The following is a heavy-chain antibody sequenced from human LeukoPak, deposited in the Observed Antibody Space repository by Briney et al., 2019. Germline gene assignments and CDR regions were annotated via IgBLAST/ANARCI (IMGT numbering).Heavy chain of an antibody. CDR2: IVGAGGIT. CDR1: GFTFSSYA. CDR3: AKSYGGNSHAFDI. J-gene: IGHJ3*02. D-gene: IGHD4-23*01. V-gene: IGHV3-23*01. Sequence: GGSLRLSCAASGFTFSSYAMNWVRQAPGKGLEWVSAIVGAGGITYYADSVKGRFTISRDNSKNTLYLQMNSLRAEDTAVYYCAKSYGGNSHAFDIWGQGTLVTVSS.